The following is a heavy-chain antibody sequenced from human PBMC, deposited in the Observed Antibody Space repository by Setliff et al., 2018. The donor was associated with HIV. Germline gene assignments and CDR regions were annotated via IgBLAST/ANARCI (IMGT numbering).Heavy chain of an antibody. Sequence: PSETLSLTCAVYGGSFSGYYWTWIRQPPGKGLEWIGQINHSGSTNYNPSLKSRVTMSVDRSKNQFSLRLNSVTAADTAVYYCARNVYDSSGYPPSWYFDLWGRGTLVTVS. CDR1: GGSFSGYY. CDR3: ARNVYDSSGYPPSWYFDL. J-gene: IGHJ2*01. D-gene: IGHD3-22*01. V-gene: IGHV4-34*01. CDR2: INHSGST.